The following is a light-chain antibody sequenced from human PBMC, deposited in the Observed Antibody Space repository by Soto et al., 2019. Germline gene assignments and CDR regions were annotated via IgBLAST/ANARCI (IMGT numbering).Light chain of an antibody. J-gene: IGKJ4*01. Sequence: DIQMTQSPSSLSASVGDRVTITCRASQSIYSSLNWYQQKPGKAPKLLIYAASSLQSGVPSRFSGSGSGTEFTLTISTLQPEDFATYYCHQSYSTTLTFGGGTKVEIK. CDR3: HQSYSTTLT. V-gene: IGKV1-39*01. CDR1: QSIYSS. CDR2: AAS.